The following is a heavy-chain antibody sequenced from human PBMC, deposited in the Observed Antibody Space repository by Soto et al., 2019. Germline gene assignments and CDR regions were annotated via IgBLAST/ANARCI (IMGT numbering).Heavy chain of an antibody. CDR2: IRRNAYGGTT. D-gene: IGHD3-16*01. V-gene: IGHV3-49*04. J-gene: IGHJ4*02. CDR1: GFTLGDYE. CDR3: TRASSLDFDF. Sequence: GSLWLSCTTPGFTLGDYERSWVRQAPGKGLDWVGFIRRNAYGGTTDYAASVKGRFTISRDDSKSIAYLQMNSLRTEDTALYYCTRASSLDFDFWGQGPLVTVS.